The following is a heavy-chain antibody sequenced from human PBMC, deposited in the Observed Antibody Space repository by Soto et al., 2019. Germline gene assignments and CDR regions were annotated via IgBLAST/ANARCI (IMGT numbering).Heavy chain of an antibody. Sequence: EASVKVSCKASGYTFTGYYMHWVRQAPGQGLEWMGWINPNSGGTNYAQKFQGRVTMTRDTSISTVYMELSRLRSDDTAVYYCARVGYDILTGYPLWFDPWGQGTLVTVS. CDR2: INPNSGGT. J-gene: IGHJ5*02. V-gene: IGHV1-2*02. D-gene: IGHD3-9*01. CDR1: GYTFTGYY. CDR3: ARVGYDILTGYPLWFDP.